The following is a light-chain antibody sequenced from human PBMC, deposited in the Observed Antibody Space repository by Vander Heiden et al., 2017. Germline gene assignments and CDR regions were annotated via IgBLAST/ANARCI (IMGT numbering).Light chain of an antibody. J-gene: IGKJ3*01. CDR3: QQYDNLPFT. V-gene: IGKV1-33*01. CDR1: QDISNY. Sequence: DIQMTQSPSSLSASVGDRVTITCQASQDISNYLNWYQQKPGKAPKLLIYDASNLETGVPSRFSGSGSGTDFTFTISSLQPEDIATYYCQQYDNLPFTFGHESNVDIK. CDR2: DAS.